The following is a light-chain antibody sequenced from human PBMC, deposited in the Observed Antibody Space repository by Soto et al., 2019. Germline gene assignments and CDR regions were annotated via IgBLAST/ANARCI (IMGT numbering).Light chain of an antibody. J-gene: IGLJ3*02. CDR1: SSDVGGYNY. CDR2: EVT. Sequence: HSVLTQPLSASRSPGHSXTISCTETSSDVGGYNYVSWYQQYPGRAPKLMIYEVTKRPSGVPDRFSGSKSGNTASLTVSGLQAEDEADYYCSSYAASNNFYFVFGGGTKVTVL. V-gene: IGLV2-8*02. CDR3: SSYAASNNFYFV.